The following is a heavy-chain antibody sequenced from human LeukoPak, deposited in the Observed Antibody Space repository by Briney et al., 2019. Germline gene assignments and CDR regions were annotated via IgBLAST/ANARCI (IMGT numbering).Heavy chain of an antibody. CDR3: ASGPIVVVPAANSYGMDV. J-gene: IGHJ6*04. D-gene: IGHD2-2*01. V-gene: IGHV3-53*01. CDR1: GFTVSSNY. Sequence: GGSLRLSCGASGFTVSSNYMSWVRQAPGKGLEWVSVIYSGGSTYYADSVKGRFTISRDNSKNTLYLQMNSLRAEDTAVYYCASGPIVVVPAANSYGMDVWGKGTTVTVSS. CDR2: IYSGGST.